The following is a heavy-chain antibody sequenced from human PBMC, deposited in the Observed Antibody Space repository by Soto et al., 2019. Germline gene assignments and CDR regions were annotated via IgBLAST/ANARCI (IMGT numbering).Heavy chain of an antibody. D-gene: IGHD3-10*01. J-gene: IGHJ4*02. V-gene: IGHV4-31*02. CDR2: IYHSGTT. CDR3: ARARDQFGGHFDY. Sequence: QVQLQVSGPGLVKPSQTLSLMCSVSGTSLRSGGNYWCWIRQHPVKGLEWSGQIYHSGTTYYNPSRKRRVIISVHSSQSYFSLMRYSVAAADTAVYCCARARDQFGGHFDYWGRGILVTVSS. CDR1: GTSLRSGGNY.